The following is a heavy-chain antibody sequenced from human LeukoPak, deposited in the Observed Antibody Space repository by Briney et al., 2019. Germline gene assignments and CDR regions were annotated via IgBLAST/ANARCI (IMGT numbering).Heavy chain of an antibody. V-gene: IGHV3-74*01. J-gene: IGHJ4*02. CDR2: INSDGSST. Sequence: PGGSLRLSCAASGFTFSSYWMHWVRQAPGKGLVWVSRINSDGSSTSYADSVKGRFTISRDNAKNTLYLQMNSLRAEDTAVYYCAKGGHIAAAPEPSDYWGQGTLVTVSS. CDR3: AKGGHIAAAPEPSDY. CDR1: GFTFSSYW. D-gene: IGHD6-13*01.